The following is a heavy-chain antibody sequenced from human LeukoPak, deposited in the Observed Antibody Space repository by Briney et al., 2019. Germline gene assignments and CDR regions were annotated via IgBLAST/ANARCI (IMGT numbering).Heavy chain of an antibody. D-gene: IGHD3-3*01. J-gene: IGHJ5*02. CDR2: INPNSGGT. V-gene: IGHV1-2*02. Sequence: ASVKVSCKASGYTFTGYYMHWVRQAPGQGLEWMGWINPNSGGTNYAQKFQGRVTMTRDTSISTAYMELSRLRSDDTAVYYCARAPVTIFGVALNWFDPWGQGTLVTVSS. CDR1: GYTFTGYY. CDR3: ARAPVTIFGVALNWFDP.